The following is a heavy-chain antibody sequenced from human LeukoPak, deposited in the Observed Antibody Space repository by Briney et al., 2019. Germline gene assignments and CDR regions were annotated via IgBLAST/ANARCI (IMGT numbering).Heavy chain of an antibody. J-gene: IGHJ4*02. CDR3: TRVTGYRIEDYFDY. V-gene: IGHV4-59*01. CDR1: GGSISSYY. Sequence: SETLSLTCTVSGGSISSYYWSWIRQPPGKGLEWIGYIYYSGSTNYNPSLKSRVTISVETSKNEFSLKLRSVTAADTAVYYCTRVTGYRIEDYFDYWGQGTLVTVSS. D-gene: IGHD6-13*01. CDR2: IYYSGST.